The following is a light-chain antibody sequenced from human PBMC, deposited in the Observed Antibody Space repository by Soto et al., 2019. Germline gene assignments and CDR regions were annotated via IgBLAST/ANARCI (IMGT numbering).Light chain of an antibody. CDR1: QSVSSSY. V-gene: IGKV3-20*01. J-gene: IGKJ3*01. CDR2: GAS. CDR3: QQYVSSFT. Sequence: EIVLTQSPGTLSLSPGERATLSCRASQSVSSSYLAWYQQKPGQAPRLLIYGASSRATGIPDRFSGSGSGTDFTLTISRLEPEAFAVYYCQQYVSSFTFGPGTKVDIK.